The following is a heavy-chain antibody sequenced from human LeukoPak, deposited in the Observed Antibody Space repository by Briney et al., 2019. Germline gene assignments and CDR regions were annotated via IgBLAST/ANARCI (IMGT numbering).Heavy chain of an antibody. Sequence: ASVKVSCKASGYIFSNYAMSWVRQAPGQGLEWMGWINTNTGNPTYAQGFTGRFVFSLDTSVSTIYLQISSLEADDTAVYYCARVSLVRGIGYWGQGTLVTVSS. V-gene: IGHV7-4-1*02. J-gene: IGHJ4*02. D-gene: IGHD3-10*01. CDR1: GYIFSNYA. CDR3: ARVSLVRGIGY. CDR2: INTNTGNP.